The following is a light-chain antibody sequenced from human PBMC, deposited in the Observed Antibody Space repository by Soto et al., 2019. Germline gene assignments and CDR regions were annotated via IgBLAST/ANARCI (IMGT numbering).Light chain of an antibody. CDR1: QSVSSSY. CDR2: GAS. Sequence: EIVLTQAPDTLSLSPGERGTLSGRASQSVSSSYLAWYQQRNGQAPRLLIYGASSRATGIPDRFSGSGSGTDFNLTISRLETEDFAVYYCQQYGSSPITFGQGTRLEIK. V-gene: IGKV3-20*01. CDR3: QQYGSSPIT. J-gene: IGKJ5*01.